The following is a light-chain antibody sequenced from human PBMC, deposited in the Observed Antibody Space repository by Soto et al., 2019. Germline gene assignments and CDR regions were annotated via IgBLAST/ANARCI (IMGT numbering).Light chain of an antibody. CDR3: QQYGNSPFS. CDR1: QSVSDNY. J-gene: IGKJ3*01. V-gene: IGKV3-20*01. CDR2: EAS. Sequence: EIVLTQSPGTLSLSPGERATLSCRASQSVSDNYLAWHQQRPGQAPRLLIFEASTRATGIPDRFSGSGSGTDFTLTISRLEPEDFAVYYCQQYGNSPFSFGHGTKVDVK.